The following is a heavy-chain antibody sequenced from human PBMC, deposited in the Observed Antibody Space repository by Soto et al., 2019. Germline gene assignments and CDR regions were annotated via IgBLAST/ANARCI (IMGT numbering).Heavy chain of an antibody. Sequence: ALRLSCAASGFTFSSYGMHWVRQAPGKGLEWVAVIWYDGSNKYYADSVRGRFTISRDNSKNTLYLQMNSLRAEDTAVYYCARVRFVVVPAALDYWGQGTLVTVSS. J-gene: IGHJ4*02. CDR3: ARVRFVVVPAALDY. V-gene: IGHV3-33*01. CDR1: GFTFSSYG. CDR2: IWYDGSNK. D-gene: IGHD2-2*01.